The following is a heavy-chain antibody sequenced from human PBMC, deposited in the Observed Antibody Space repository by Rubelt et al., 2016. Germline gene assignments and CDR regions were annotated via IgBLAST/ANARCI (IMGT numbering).Heavy chain of an antibody. CDR3: GRDLTRHYDSIDHYYDALDL. V-gene: IGHV3-53*01. J-gene: IGHJ3*01. D-gene: IGHD3-22*01. CDR2: IYTGGGT. CDR1: GFTVSSNY. Sequence: EVQLVESGGGLIQPGGSLRLSCAASGFTVSSNYMSWVRQAPGKGLEWVSVIYTGGGTYYADSVKGRFTISRDNAKKSLYLQMNSLRAEETATDYWGRDLTRHYDSIDHYYDALDLWGQGTMVTVSS.